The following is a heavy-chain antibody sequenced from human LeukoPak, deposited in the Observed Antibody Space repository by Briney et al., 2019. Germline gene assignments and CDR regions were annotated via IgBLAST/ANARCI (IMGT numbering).Heavy chain of an antibody. CDR2: IYHSGST. CDR3: ARVAARPDYYYYYMDV. V-gene: IGHV4-38-2*02. CDR1: GYSISSGYY. J-gene: IGHJ6*03. D-gene: IGHD6-6*01. Sequence: SETLSLTCTVSGYSISSGYYWGWIRQPPGKGLEWIGSIYHSGSTYYNPSLKSRVTISVDTSKNQFSLKLSSVTAADTAVYYCARVAARPDYYYYYMDVWGKGTTVTVSS.